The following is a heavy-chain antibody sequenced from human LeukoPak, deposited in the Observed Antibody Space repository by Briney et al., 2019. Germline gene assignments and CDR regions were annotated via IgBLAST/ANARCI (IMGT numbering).Heavy chain of an antibody. Sequence: SETLSLTCTVSGGSISSSSYYWGWIRQPPGKGLEWIGSIYYSGSTYYNSSLKSRVTISLDTSKNQFSLKLSSVTASDTAVYYCARARVVPAAFDYWGQGTLVTVSS. CDR3: ARARVVPAAFDY. J-gene: IGHJ4*02. V-gene: IGHV4-39*07. CDR1: GGSISSSSYY. CDR2: IYYSGST. D-gene: IGHD2-2*01.